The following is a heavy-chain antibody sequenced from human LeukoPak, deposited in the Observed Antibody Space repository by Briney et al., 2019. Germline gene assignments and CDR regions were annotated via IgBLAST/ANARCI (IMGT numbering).Heavy chain of an antibody. CDR3: ASQWKYNWFDP. J-gene: IGHJ5*02. Sequence: GGSLRLSCAASGFTFSSYSMNWVRQAPGKGLEWVSYISSSSSTIYYADSVKGRFTISRDNAKNSLYLQMSSLRAEDTAVYYCASQWKYNWFDPWGQGTLVTVSS. CDR1: GFTFSSYS. CDR2: ISSSSSTI. V-gene: IGHV3-48*01. D-gene: IGHD6-19*01.